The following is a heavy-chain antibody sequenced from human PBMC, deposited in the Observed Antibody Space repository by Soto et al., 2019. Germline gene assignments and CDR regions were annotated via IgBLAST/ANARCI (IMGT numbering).Heavy chain of an antibody. J-gene: IGHJ5*02. D-gene: IGHD6-13*01. CDR2: IIPTLGIT. CDR1: GDTFSSYT. V-gene: IGHV1-69*08. Sequence: QVQLVQSGAEVKKPGSSVKVSCKASGDTFSSYTISWVRQAPGQGLEWMGRIIPTLGITIYAQKFQGRVTVTADKSTSTAYMELSSLRSEDTAVYYCARDGGEGSSWRSWGQGTLVTVSS. CDR3: ARDGGEGSSWRS.